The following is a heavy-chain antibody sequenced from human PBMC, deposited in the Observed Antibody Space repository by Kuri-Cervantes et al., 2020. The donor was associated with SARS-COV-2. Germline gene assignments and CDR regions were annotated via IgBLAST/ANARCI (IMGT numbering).Heavy chain of an antibody. V-gene: IGHV3-23*01. CDR2: ISGSGGST. Sequence: GESLKISCAASGFTFSSYAMSWVRQAPGKGLEWVSAISGSGGSTYYADSVKGRFTISRDNSKNTLYLQMNGLRAEDTAVYYCAKSEGHDFWSGYSYFDYWGQGTLVTVSS. CDR3: AKSEGHDFWSGYSYFDY. CDR1: GFTFSSYA. D-gene: IGHD3-3*01. J-gene: IGHJ4*02.